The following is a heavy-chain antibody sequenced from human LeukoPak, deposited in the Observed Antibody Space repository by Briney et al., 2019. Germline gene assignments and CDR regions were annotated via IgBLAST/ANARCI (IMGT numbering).Heavy chain of an antibody. V-gene: IGHV4-59*01. CDR2: IYYSGST. J-gene: IGHJ3*02. CDR1: GGSISSYY. Sequence: SETLSLTCTVSGGSISSYYWSWIRQPPGKGLEWIGYIYYSGSTNYNPSLKSRVTISVDTSKNQFSLKLSSVTAADTAVYYCARAVDTAMATNLDAFDIWGQGTMVTVSS. CDR3: ARAVDTAMATNLDAFDI. D-gene: IGHD5-18*01.